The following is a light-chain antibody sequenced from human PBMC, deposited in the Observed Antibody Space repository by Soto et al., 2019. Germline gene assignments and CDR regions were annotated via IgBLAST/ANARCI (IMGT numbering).Light chain of an antibody. CDR1: SSDVGGYNY. J-gene: IGLJ1*01. CDR3: SSYTTSNTRQIV. V-gene: IGLV2-14*03. CDR2: DVS. Sequence: SVLNQPASVSGAAGQSITISCTGTSSDVGGYNYVSWYQHHPGKAPKLMIFDVSNRPSGVSNRFSGSKSGNTASLTISGLQPEDEADYYCSSYTTSNTRQIVFGTGTKVTVL.